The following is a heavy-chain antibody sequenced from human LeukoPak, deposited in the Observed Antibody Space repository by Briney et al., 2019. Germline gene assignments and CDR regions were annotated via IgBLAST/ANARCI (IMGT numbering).Heavy chain of an antibody. CDR2: ISYDGNNK. CDR3: AKYPYDTSGYYFDP. J-gene: IGHJ4*02. CDR1: GFSFSSYA. D-gene: IGHD3-22*01. V-gene: IGHV3-30*18. Sequence: PGGSLRLSCAASGFSFSSYAMHWVRQAPGKGLEWVAVISYDGNNKFYADSVRGRFTISRDNSRNTVNLEMNSLRTEDTAVYSCAKYPYDTSGYYFDPWGQGTLVTVSS.